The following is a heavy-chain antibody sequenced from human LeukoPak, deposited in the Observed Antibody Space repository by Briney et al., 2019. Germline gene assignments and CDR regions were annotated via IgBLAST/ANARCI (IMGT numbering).Heavy chain of an antibody. CDR1: GFTFSSSA. CDR2: IVVGSGNT. Sequence: SVKVSCKASGFTFSSSAVQWVRQARGQRLEWIGWIVVGSGNTNYAQKFQERVTITRDMSTSTAYMELSSLRSEDTAVYYCAADPLFNYSGSGSYPNPDYWGQGTLVTVSS. CDR3: AADPLFNYSGSGSYPNPDY. D-gene: IGHD3-10*01. J-gene: IGHJ4*02. V-gene: IGHV1-58*01.